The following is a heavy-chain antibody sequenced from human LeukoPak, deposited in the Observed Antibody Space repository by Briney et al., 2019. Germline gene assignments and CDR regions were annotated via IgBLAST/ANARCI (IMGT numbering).Heavy chain of an antibody. CDR3: ARCRRRARWLQLDHWQSDAFDI. D-gene: IGHD5-24*01. J-gene: IGHJ3*02. Sequence: GASVKVSCKASGYTFTGYYMHWVRQAPGQGLEWMGWINPNSGGTNYAQKFQGWVTMTRDTSISTAYMELSRLRSDDTAVYYCARCRRRARWLQLDHWQSDAFDIWGQGTMVTVSS. CDR2: INPNSGGT. CDR1: GYTFTGYY. V-gene: IGHV1-2*04.